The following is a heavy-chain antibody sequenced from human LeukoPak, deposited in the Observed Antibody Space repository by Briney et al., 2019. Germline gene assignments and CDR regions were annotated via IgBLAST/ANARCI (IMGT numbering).Heavy chain of an antibody. CDR3: ARTGYSSGWYVGSFDY. D-gene: IGHD6-19*01. V-gene: IGHV4-61*02. CDR1: GVSISSGSYY. J-gene: IGHJ4*02. Sequence: PSETLSLTCTVFGVSISSGSYYWSWIRQPAGKGLEWIGRIYTSGSTNYNPSLKSRVTISVDTSKNQFSLKLSSVTAADTAVYYCARTGYSSGWYVGSFDYWGQGTLVTVSS. CDR2: IYTSGST.